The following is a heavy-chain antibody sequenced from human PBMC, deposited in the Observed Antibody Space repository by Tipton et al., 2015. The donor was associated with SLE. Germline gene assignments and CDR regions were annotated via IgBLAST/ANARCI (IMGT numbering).Heavy chain of an antibody. CDR1: GFTFSSYA. Sequence: SLRLSCAASGFTFSSYAMNWVRQAPGKGLEWVSIIYSGESSTYYTDSVKGRFTISRDNSKNTLYLQMNSLRAEDTAVYYCARDLLYSAYGGGYGMDVWGQGALVTVSS. J-gene: IGHJ6*02. D-gene: IGHD5-12*01. CDR2: IYSGESST. CDR3: ARDLLYSAYGGGYGMDV. V-gene: IGHV3-23*03.